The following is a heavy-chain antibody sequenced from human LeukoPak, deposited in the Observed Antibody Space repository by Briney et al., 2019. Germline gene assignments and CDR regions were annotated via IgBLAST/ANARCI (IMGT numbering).Heavy chain of an antibody. D-gene: IGHD2-2*03. J-gene: IGHJ6*03. CDR3: AGGGHCSNTSCLGAPLYYYMDV. V-gene: IGHV1-2*02. Sequence: ASVKVSCKASGYTFTGYYMHWVRQAPGQGLEWMGWINPNSGGTNYAQKFQGRVTLTRDTSISTAYMELSRLRSDDTAMYYCAGGGHCSNTSCLGAPLYYYMDVWGKGTTVTVSS. CDR2: INPNSGGT. CDR1: GYTFTGYY.